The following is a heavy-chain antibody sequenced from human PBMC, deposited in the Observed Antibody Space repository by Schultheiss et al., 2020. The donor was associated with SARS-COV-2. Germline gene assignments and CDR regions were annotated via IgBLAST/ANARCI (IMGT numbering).Heavy chain of an antibody. V-gene: IGHV3-9*01. CDR2: ISWNSGSI. Sequence: SLKISCAASGFTFDDYAMHWVRQVPGKGLVWVSGISWNSGSIDYADSVKGRFTISRDNAKNSLYLQMNSLRTEDTALYYCEKGGGVTGVPYHYYGMDVWGRGTTVTVSS. CDR3: EKGGGVTGVPYHYYGMDV. D-gene: IGHD3-10*01. CDR1: GFTFDDYA. J-gene: IGHJ6*02.